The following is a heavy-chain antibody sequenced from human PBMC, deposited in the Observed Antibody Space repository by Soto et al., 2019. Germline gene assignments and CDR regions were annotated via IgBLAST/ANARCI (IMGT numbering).Heavy chain of an antibody. CDR3: ARGRYYGSVSYAQRYSNGMDV. Sequence: PSETLSLTCTVSGGSISSGGYYWSWIRQHPGKGLEWIGYIYYSGSTYYNPSLKSRVTISVDTSKNQFSLKLSSVTAADTAVYYCARGRYYGSVSYAQRYSNGMDVWGQGTMVTVSS. D-gene: IGHD3-10*01. CDR1: GGSISSGGYY. V-gene: IGHV4-31*03. CDR2: IYYSGST. J-gene: IGHJ6*02.